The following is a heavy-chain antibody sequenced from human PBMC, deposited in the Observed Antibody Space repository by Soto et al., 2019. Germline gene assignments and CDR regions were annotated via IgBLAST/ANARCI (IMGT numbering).Heavy chain of an antibody. CDR1: GGTFSNDI. J-gene: IGHJ4*02. CDR3: VRDSPIGSTYSGYDDIDY. D-gene: IGHD5-12*01. V-gene: IGHV1-69*08. Sequence: QVQVVQSGAEVKKPGSSVKVSCKASGGTFSNDIITWVRQAPGQGLEWMGRIIPLLDIANYAQKFQGRVTIIADKSTSTAYMELNSLRSEDTAVYYCVRDSPIGSTYSGYDDIDYWGQGTLVTVSS. CDR2: IIPLLDIA.